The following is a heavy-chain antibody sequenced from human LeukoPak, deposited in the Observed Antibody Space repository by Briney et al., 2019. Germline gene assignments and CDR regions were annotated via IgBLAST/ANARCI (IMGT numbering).Heavy chain of an antibody. V-gene: IGHV1-69*13. CDR2: IIPIFGTT. Sequence: SVKVSCKASGGTFSSYSISWVRQAPGQGLEWMGRIIPIFGTTNYAQKFQGRVTITADESASTAYMELSSLRSEDTAVYYCARVHYYGSGIERTNYGMDVWGQGTTVTVSS. J-gene: IGHJ6*02. D-gene: IGHD3-10*01. CDR1: GGTFSSYS. CDR3: ARVHYYGSGIERTNYGMDV.